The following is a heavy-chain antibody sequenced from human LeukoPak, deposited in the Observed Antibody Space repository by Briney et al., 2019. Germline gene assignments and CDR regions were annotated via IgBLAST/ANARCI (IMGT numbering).Heavy chain of an antibody. V-gene: IGHV1-18*01. CDR2: ISAYNGDT. J-gene: IGHJ4*02. Sequence: ASVKVSCKASGFTFTNYGISWVRQAPGQGLEWMGWISAYNGDTKYAQKFQGRVTMTTDTPTSTAYMELWSLRSDDTAVYYCARDLATVATPYFDYWGQGTLVTVSS. CDR3: ARDLATVATPYFDY. D-gene: IGHD4-23*01. CDR1: GFTFTNYG.